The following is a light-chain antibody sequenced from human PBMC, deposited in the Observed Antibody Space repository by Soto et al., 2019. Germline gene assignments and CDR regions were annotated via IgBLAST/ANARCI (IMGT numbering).Light chain of an antibody. CDR2: DVS. CDR1: SNDVGGYNY. Sequence: SALTQPRSVSGSPGQSVTISCTGTSNDVGGYNYVSWYQHHPGKAPKLMIYDVSKRPSGVPDRFSGSKSGNTASLTISGLQAEDEADYYCCSYAGSYTYVFGSGTKVTVL. CDR3: CSYAGSYTYV. V-gene: IGLV2-11*01. J-gene: IGLJ1*01.